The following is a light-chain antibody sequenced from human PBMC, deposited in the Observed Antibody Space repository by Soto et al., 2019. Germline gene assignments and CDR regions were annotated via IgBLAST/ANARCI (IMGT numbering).Light chain of an antibody. CDR2: EVN. J-gene: IGLJ3*02. Sequence: QSALTQPASVSGSLGQSITISCTGTSSDVGGYNYVSWYQQHPGKVPKLMIYEVNNRPSGVSSRFSGSKSANTASLTISVLQADDEADYYCSSFTSSSTQVFGGGTKLTVL. CDR1: SSDVGGYNY. CDR3: SSFTSSSTQV. V-gene: IGLV2-14*01.